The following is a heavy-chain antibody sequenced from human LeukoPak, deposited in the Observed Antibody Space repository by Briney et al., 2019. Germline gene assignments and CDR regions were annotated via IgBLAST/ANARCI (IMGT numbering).Heavy chain of an antibody. D-gene: IGHD3-3*01. V-gene: IGHV4-59*08. Sequence: PSETLSLTCTVSGGSISSYYWSWIRQPPGKGLEWIGSIYHSGSTYYNPSLKSRVTISVDTSKNQFSLKLSSVTAADTAVYYCARIVTIFGVVLDYWGQGTLVTVSS. CDR1: GGSISSYY. CDR3: ARIVTIFGVVLDY. CDR2: IYHSGST. J-gene: IGHJ4*02.